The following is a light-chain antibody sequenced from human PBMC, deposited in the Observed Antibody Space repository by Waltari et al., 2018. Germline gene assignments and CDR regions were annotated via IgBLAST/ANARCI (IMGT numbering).Light chain of an antibody. CDR3: ATWDDRQSGVV. J-gene: IGLJ2*01. CDR1: NSNIGKNT. CDR2: RDN. Sequence: QTILTQPHSASGTPGQRVTVSCSGDNSNIGKNTVNWYQQLPGTAPKLLIYRDNHRPSGFPDRFSGARSGISASLAISGLRPDDEASYYCATWDDRQSGVVFGGGTTLTVL. V-gene: IGLV1-44*01.